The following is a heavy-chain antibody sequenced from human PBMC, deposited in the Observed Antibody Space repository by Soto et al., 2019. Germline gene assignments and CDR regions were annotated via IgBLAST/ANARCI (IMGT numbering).Heavy chain of an antibody. J-gene: IGHJ4*02. V-gene: IGHV4-39*01. CDR2: IYYSGST. CDR3: ARQGGNYEEYYFDY. Sequence: SSETLSLTCTVSGGSISSSSYYWGWIRQPPGKGLEWIGSIYYSGSTYYNPSLKSRVTISVDTSKNQFSLKLSSVTAADTAVYYCARQGGNYEEYYFDYWGQGTLVTVSS. CDR1: GGSISSSSYY. D-gene: IGHD4-4*01.